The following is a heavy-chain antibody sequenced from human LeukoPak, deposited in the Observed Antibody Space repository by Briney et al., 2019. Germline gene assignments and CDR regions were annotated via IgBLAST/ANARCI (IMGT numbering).Heavy chain of an antibody. V-gene: IGHV3-30*02. D-gene: IGHD1-26*01. CDR2: IRYDESNK. J-gene: IGHJ4*02. CDR1: GFTFSSYG. Sequence: GGSLRLSCAASGFTFSSYGMHWVRQAPGKGLEWVAFIRYDESNKYYADSVKGRFTISRDNSKNTLYLQMSSLRPEDTAVYYCAKDSLSGSPNGHFFDYWGQGALVTVSS. CDR3: AKDSLSGSPNGHFFDY.